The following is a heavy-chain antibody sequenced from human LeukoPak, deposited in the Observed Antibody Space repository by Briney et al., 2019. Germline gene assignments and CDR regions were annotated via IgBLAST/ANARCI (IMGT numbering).Heavy chain of an antibody. J-gene: IGHJ4*02. V-gene: IGHV3-7*01. CDR1: GFSFTNYW. CDR2: VKEDGTTK. CDR3: ARGSYYDSSGYPPDY. D-gene: IGHD3-22*01. Sequence: GGSLRLSCAASGFSFTNYWMSWVRQAPGKGLEWVANVKEDGTTKQYVDSVKGRFTISRDNAKNSLYLQMDSLRAEDTAVYYCARGSYYDSSGYPPDYWGQGTLVTVSS.